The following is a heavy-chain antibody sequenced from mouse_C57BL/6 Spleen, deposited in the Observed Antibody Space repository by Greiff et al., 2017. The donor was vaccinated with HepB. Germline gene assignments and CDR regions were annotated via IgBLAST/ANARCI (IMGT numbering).Heavy chain of an antibody. CDR3: TIYYGNYVNYAMDY. V-gene: IGHV14-1*01. Sequence: EVQLQESGAELVRPGASVKLSCTASGFNIKDYYMHWVKQRPEQGLEWIGRIDPEDGDTEYAPKFQGKATMTADTSSNTAYLQLSSLTSEDTAVYYCTIYYGNYVNYAMDYWGQGTSVTVSS. CDR2: IDPEDGDT. J-gene: IGHJ4*01. D-gene: IGHD2-1*01. CDR1: GFNIKDYY.